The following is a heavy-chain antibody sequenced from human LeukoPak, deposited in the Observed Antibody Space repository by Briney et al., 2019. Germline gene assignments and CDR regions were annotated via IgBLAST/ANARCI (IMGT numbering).Heavy chain of an antibody. Sequence: PSETLSLTCTVSGGSISSSSYYWGWIRQPPGKGLEWIGSIYYSGSTYYNPSLKSRVTKSVDTSKNQFSLKLSSVTAADTAVYYCARHPYSSSPWFDPWGQGTLVTVSS. CDR1: GGSISSSSYY. J-gene: IGHJ5*02. V-gene: IGHV4-39*01. CDR2: IYYSGST. CDR3: ARHPYSSSPWFDP. D-gene: IGHD6-6*01.